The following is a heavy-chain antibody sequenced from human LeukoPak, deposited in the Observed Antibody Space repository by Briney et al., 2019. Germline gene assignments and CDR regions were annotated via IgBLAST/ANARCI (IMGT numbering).Heavy chain of an antibody. CDR1: GFTFDDYA. CDR2: ISWNSGSI. CDR3: AKDKAPYSSGWYGFDY. Sequence: GGSLRLSCAASGFTFDDYAMHWVRQAPGKGLERVSGISWNSGSIGYADSVKGRFTISRDNAKNSLYLQMNSLRAEDMALYYCAKDKAPYSSGWYGFDYWGQGTLVTVSS. J-gene: IGHJ4*02. V-gene: IGHV3-9*03. D-gene: IGHD6-19*01.